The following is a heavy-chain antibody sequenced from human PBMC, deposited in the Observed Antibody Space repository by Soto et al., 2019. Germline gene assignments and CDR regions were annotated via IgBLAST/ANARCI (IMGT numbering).Heavy chain of an antibody. D-gene: IGHD6-13*01. Sequence: QLQLQESGPGLVKPSETLSLTCTVSGGSISSSSFHLGWIRQPPGKGLEWIGSIYYSGSTYYRPTPKSRVTISVDTPKNQFSRKRSAVTAADPAVYYCARRERAAGTDWWFDPWGQGTLVTVSS. J-gene: IGHJ5*02. CDR1: GGSISSSSFH. CDR2: IYYSGST. CDR3: ARRERAAGTDWWFDP. V-gene: IGHV4-39*01.